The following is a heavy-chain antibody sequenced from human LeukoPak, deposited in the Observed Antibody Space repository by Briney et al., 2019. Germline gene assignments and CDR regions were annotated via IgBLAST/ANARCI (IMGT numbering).Heavy chain of an antibody. Sequence: TSETLSLTCPVSGGSVSSGSHYWSWIRQPPGKGLEWIGHVYYSGSTSYNPSLKGRVTISVDTSKNHFSLELHSVTAADTAVYYCARITYGDNHFDIWGQGTMVTVSS. J-gene: IGHJ3*02. CDR2: VYYSGST. D-gene: IGHD4-23*01. V-gene: IGHV4-61*03. CDR1: GGSVSSGSHY. CDR3: ARITYGDNHFDI.